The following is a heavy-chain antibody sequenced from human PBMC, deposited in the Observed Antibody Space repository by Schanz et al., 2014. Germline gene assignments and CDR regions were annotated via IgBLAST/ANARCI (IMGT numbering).Heavy chain of an antibody. CDR2: IWYDGNNK. CDR1: GFTFGTRT. V-gene: IGHV3-33*08. CDR3: ARPIYDLWSGSFDY. Sequence: QVQLVESGGGVVQPGRSLRLSCAASGFTFGTRTMGWVRQAPGQGLEWVAVIWYDGNNKFYADSVKGRFTISRDNSKNTLYLQMNSLRAEDTAVYYCARPIYDLWSGSFDYWGQGTLVTVSS. D-gene: IGHD3-3*01. J-gene: IGHJ4*02.